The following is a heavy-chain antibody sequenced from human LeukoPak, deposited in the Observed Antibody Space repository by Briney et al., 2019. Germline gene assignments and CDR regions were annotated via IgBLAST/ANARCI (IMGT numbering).Heavy chain of an antibody. Sequence: ASEKVSCTASGYIFFSCYIIWVRQAPPAGLEWMGSISVYNCHTKYAHTSKGRGIITTEKSTSTAFTELMSRTSDAPAAFFSARGRDHLLFDSWGQGTLVTVSS. V-gene: IGHV1-18*01. CDR1: GYIFFSCY. CDR2: ISVYNCHT. J-gene: IGHJ4*02. CDR3: ARGRDHLLFDS. D-gene: IGHD2-2*01.